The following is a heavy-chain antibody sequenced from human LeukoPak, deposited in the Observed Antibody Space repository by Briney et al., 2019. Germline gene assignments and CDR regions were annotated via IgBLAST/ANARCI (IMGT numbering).Heavy chain of an antibody. D-gene: IGHD3-22*01. CDR2: IYYSGST. J-gene: IGHJ4*02. Sequence: SETLSLTCTVSGGSISSYYWSWIRQPPGKGLEWIGYIYYSGSTNYNPSLKSRVTISVDTSKNQFSLKLSSVTAADTAVYYCARVGYYDSSGDILDYWGQGTLVTVSS. CDR3: ARVGYYDSSGDILDY. CDR1: GGSISSYY. V-gene: IGHV4-59*01.